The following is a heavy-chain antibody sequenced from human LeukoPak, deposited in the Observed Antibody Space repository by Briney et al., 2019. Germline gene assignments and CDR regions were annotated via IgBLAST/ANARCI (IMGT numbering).Heavy chain of an antibody. CDR1: GYTFTGYY. CDR3: ARGGGYSSSWYDY. D-gene: IGHD6-13*01. J-gene: IGHJ4*02. Sequence: ASVKVSCKASGYTFTGYYMHWVRQAPGQGLEWMGWINPNSGGTNYAQKFQGRVTMTRDTSISTAYMELRSLRSDDTAVYYCARGGGYSSSWYDYWGQGTLVTVSS. CDR2: INPNSGGT. V-gene: IGHV1-2*02.